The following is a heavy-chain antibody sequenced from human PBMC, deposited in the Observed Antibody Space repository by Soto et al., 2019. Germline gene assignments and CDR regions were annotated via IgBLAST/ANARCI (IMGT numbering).Heavy chain of an antibody. J-gene: IGHJ6*02. CDR3: ARDFSSGWYRDYYYYYGMDV. CDR1: GGSISSSSYY. Sequence: ETLSLTCTVSGGSISSSSYYWGWIRQPPGKGLEWIGSIYYSGSTYYNPSLKSRVTISVDTSKNQFSLKLSSVTAADTAVYYCARDFSSGWYRDYYYYYGMDVWGRGTTVTVSS. CDR2: IYYSGST. D-gene: IGHD6-19*01. V-gene: IGHV4-39*01.